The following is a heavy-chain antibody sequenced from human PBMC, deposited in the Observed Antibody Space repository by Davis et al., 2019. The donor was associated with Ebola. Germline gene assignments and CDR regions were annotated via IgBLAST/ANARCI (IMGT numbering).Heavy chain of an antibody. CDR2: ISSSSSYI. V-gene: IGHV3-21*04. J-gene: IGHJ4*02. CDR1: GFTFTSHA. CDR3: ARGNGRFLEWLSFDY. D-gene: IGHD3-3*01. Sequence: GESLKISCSASGFTFTSHAIYWVRQAPGKGLEWVSSISSSSSYIYYADSVKGRFTISRENAKNSLYLQMNSLRAEDTAVYYCARGNGRFLEWLSFDYWGQGTLVTVSS.